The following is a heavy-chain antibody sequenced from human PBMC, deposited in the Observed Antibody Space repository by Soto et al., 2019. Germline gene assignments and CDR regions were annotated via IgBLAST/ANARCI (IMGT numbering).Heavy chain of an antibody. J-gene: IGHJ4*02. V-gene: IGHV1-24*01. CDR3: ATVANGFWSGYYTKKGDY. D-gene: IGHD3-3*01. Sequence: ASVKVSCKVSGYTLTELSMHWVRQAPGKGLEWMGGFDPEDGETIYAQKFQGRVTMTEDTSTDTAYMELSSLRSEDTAVYYCATVANGFWSGYYTKKGDYWGQGTLVTVSS. CDR1: GYTLTELS. CDR2: FDPEDGET.